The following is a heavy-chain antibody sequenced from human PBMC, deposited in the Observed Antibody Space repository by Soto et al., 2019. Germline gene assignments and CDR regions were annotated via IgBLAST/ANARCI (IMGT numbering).Heavy chain of an antibody. CDR2: IYWDDDK. CDR3: AHRLATTPRPGGFDV. V-gene: IGHV2-5*02. Sequence: QITLTESGPTLVKPSQALTLTCTFSGFSLTNSGEGVAWIRQPPGKALEWLALIYWDDDKVYSPSLQSRLTIARDTSKTQVVLTMTNVFPADTATYYCAHRLATTPRPGGFDVWGQGTVVSVAS. J-gene: IGHJ3*01. CDR1: GFSLTNSGEG. D-gene: IGHD4-17*01.